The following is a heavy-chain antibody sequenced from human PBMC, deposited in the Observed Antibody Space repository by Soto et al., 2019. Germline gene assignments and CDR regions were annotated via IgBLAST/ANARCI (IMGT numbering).Heavy chain of an antibody. V-gene: IGHV3-30*18. Sequence: QVQLVESGGGVVQPGTSLRLACEASGFNFGAYGMHWVRQAPGKGLEWVAVISHDGTKTYYSDSVKGRFTISRDNSKNVLYVQMVSLRPDDTAVYSCAKDRRDGYTTCSRCYGVDVRGQGTTVTVSS. J-gene: IGHJ6*02. CDR2: ISHDGTKT. CDR1: GFNFGAYG. D-gene: IGHD5-18*01. CDR3: AKDRRDGYTTCSRCYGVDV.